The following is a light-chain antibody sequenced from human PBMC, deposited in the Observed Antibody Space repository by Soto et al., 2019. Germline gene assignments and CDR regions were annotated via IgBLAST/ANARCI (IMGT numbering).Light chain of an antibody. V-gene: IGKV1-33*01. CDR1: QDISNY. J-gene: IGKJ3*01. Sequence: DIQMTQSPSSLSASVGDRVTITCQASQDISNYLNWYQQKPGKAPKLLIYDASNLETGVPSRFSGSGSGTDFTFTISSLQPEDIATYYCQQYDNPITFGPRTKVDIK. CDR2: DAS. CDR3: QQYDNPIT.